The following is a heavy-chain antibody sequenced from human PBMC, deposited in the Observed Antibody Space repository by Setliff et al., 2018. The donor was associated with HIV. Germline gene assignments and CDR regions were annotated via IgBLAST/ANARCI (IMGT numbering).Heavy chain of an antibody. J-gene: IGHJ4*02. CDR2: IYPGDSDT. CDR3: ARPRGNDYAGSGFDN. Sequence: PGESLTISCKGSGYSFTSYWIGWVRQMPGKGLEWMGIIYPGDSDTRYSPSFQGQVTISADKSISTAYLQWTTLKASDSAMYYCARPRGNDYAGSGFDNWGQGTLVTVSS. CDR1: GYSFTSYW. D-gene: IGHD2-2*01. V-gene: IGHV5-51*01.